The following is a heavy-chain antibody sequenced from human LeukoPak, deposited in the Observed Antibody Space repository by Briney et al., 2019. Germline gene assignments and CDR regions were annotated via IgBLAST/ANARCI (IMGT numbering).Heavy chain of an antibody. D-gene: IGHD5-12*01. CDR1: GFTFSSYW. J-gene: IGHJ4*02. Sequence: GGSLRLSCAASGFTFSSYWMSWVRQAPGKGLEWVANIKQDGSEKYYVDSVKGRFTISRDNAKNSLYLQMNSLRAEDTAVYYCHGNSGYGHFVYWGQGTLVTVSS. CDR3: HGNSGYGHFVY. V-gene: IGHV3-7*03. CDR2: IKQDGSEK.